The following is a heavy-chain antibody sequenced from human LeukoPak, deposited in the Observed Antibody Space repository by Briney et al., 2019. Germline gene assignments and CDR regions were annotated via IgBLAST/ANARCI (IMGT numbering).Heavy chain of an antibody. V-gene: IGHV4-30-2*01. D-gene: IGHD4-23*01. CDR3: DRDHYGGLGY. CDR2: IYHSGST. Sequence: SATLSLTCAVSGGSISSGGYSWSWIRQPPGKGLEWIGYIYHSGSTYYNPSLKSRVTISVDRSKNQFSLKLSSVTAADTAVYYCDRDHYGGLGYWGQGTLVTVSS. CDR1: GGSISSGGYS. J-gene: IGHJ4*02.